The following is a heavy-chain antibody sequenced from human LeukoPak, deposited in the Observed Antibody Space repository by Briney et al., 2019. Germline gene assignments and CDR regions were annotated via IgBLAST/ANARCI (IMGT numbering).Heavy chain of an antibody. CDR2: VNPSGGDT. CDR1: GYTFTSYY. Sequence: GASVKVSCKASGYTFTSYYLHWVRQAPGQRLEWVGMVNPSGGDTTYAQEFQGRVTMTRDKSTSTVYMELSRLRSEDTAMYYCARDGAPPGRSNDYWGQGTLVTVSS. J-gene: IGHJ4*02. D-gene: IGHD6-13*01. V-gene: IGHV1-46*01. CDR3: ARDGAPPGRSNDY.